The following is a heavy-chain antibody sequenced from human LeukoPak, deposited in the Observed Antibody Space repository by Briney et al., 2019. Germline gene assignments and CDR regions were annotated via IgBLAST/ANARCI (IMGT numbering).Heavy chain of an antibody. Sequence: SGTLSLTCAVSGGSISSSNWWSWVRQPPGKGLEWIGEIYHSGSTNYNPSLKSRVTISVDKSKNQFSLKLSSVTAADTAVYYCASQLDSGSYGLDYWGQGTLVTVSS. V-gene: IGHV4-4*02. CDR3: ASQLDSGSYGLDY. CDR2: IYHSGST. CDR1: GGSISSSNW. J-gene: IGHJ4*02. D-gene: IGHD3-10*01.